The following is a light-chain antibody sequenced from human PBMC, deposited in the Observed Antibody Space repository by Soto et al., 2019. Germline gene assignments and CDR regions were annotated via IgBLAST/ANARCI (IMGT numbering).Light chain of an antibody. J-gene: IGKJ5*01. Sequence: EIVMTQSPPTLSVSPGERAALSSRASQSIRSNLAWYQQKPGPATRLIIYGASTRATGIPARFSGSGSGTEFTLTISSLQSEDFAVYYCQQYNNWPAITFGQGTRLEIK. CDR1: QSIRSN. CDR3: QQYNNWPAIT. CDR2: GAS. V-gene: IGKV3D-15*01.